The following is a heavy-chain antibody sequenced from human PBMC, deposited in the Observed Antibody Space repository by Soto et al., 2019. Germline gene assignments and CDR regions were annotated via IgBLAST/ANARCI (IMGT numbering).Heavy chain of an antibody. CDR1: GFSFSDYS. Sequence: VGSLRLSCAASGFSFSDYSMNWVRQAPGKGLEWLSYISRSGSLNYYADSVKGRFTISRDNAKNSLYLEMNSVRDEDTAMYYCARDLEYSSSWYYYYGLDVWGHGTTVTVSS. J-gene: IGHJ6*02. D-gene: IGHD6-6*01. CDR3: ARDLEYSSSWYYYYGLDV. V-gene: IGHV3-48*02. CDR2: ISRSGSLN.